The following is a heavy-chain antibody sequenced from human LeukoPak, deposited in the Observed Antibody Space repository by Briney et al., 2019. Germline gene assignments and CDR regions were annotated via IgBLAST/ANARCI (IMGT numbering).Heavy chain of an antibody. J-gene: IGHJ4*02. V-gene: IGHV3-7*03. D-gene: IGHD6-19*01. CDR1: GFSFSGYW. CDR2: IKQDGSVK. CDR3: AKGLSGWYFDY. Sequence: GGSLRLSCAASGFSFSGYWMSWVRQTPGKGLEWVANIKQDGSVKNSVDSMKGRFTISRDNSKNTLYLQTNSLRAEDTAVYYCAKGLSGWYFDYWGQGTLVTVSS.